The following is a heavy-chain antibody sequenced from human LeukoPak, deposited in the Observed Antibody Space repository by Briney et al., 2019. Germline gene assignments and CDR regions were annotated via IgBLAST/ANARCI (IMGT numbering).Heavy chain of an antibody. D-gene: IGHD3-9*01. CDR1: GFTFSSYA. V-gene: IGHV3-33*06. CDR2: IWYDGSNK. J-gene: IGHJ6*02. Sequence: GGSLRLSCAASGFTFSSYAMHWVRQAPGKGLEWVAVIWYDGSNKYYADSVKGRFTISRDNSKNTLYLQMNSLRAEDTAVYYCAKSYYDILTGYPWYYGMNVWGQGTTVAVSS. CDR3: AKSYYDILTGYPWYYGMNV.